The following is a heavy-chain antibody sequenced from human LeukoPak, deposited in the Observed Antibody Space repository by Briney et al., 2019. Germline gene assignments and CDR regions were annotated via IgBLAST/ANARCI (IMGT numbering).Heavy chain of an antibody. J-gene: IGHJ4*02. CDR2: IYYSGST. Sequence: SETLSLTCTVSGGSISSHYWSWIRQPPGKGLEWIGYIYYSGSTNYNPSLKSRVTISVDTSKNQFSLKLRSVTAADTAMYYCAREVYYSSSPFDYWGQGTLVTVSS. CDR3: AREVYYSSSPFDY. D-gene: IGHD6-6*01. CDR1: GGSISSHY. V-gene: IGHV4-59*11.